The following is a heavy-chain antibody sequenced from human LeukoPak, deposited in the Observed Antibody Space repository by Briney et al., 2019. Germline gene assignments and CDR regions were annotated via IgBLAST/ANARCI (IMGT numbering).Heavy chain of an antibody. V-gene: IGHV4-34*01. CDR2: INHSGST. Sequence: PSETLSLTCAVYGGSFSGYYWSWIRQPPGKGLEWIGEINHSGSTNYNPSLKSRVTISVDTSKNQFSLKLSSVTAADTAVYYCTRHAGSYGLTHFDYWGQGTLVTVSS. CDR3: TRHAGSYGLTHFDY. J-gene: IGHJ4*02. D-gene: IGHD5-18*01. CDR1: GGSFSGYY.